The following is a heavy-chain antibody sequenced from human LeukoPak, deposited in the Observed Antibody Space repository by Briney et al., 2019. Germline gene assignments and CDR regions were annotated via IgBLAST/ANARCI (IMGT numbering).Heavy chain of an antibody. Sequence: SQTLSLTCAISGDSVSSNSAAWHWIRQSPSRGLEWLGRTYYRSKWYNDYAVSVKSRIAINPDTSKNQFSLQLNSVTPEDTAVYYCARDLEGAAGIGWGYYYYYGMDVWGQGTTVTVSS. J-gene: IGHJ6*02. CDR1: GDSVSSNSAA. CDR3: ARDLEGAAGIGWGYYYYYGMDV. CDR2: TYYRSKWYN. V-gene: IGHV6-1*01. D-gene: IGHD6-13*01.